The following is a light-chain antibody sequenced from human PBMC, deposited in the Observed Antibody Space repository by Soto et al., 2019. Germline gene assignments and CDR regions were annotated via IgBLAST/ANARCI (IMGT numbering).Light chain of an antibody. Sequence: QSVLTQPPSASGSPGQSVTISCTGTSSDVGGYNYVSWYQQHPGKAPKLMIYEVSKRPEGVPDRFSGSKSGNTASLTVSGLQAEDEADYYCSSYAGSNNFVVFGGGTKLTVL. CDR2: EVS. CDR3: SSYAGSNNFVV. V-gene: IGLV2-8*01. J-gene: IGLJ2*01. CDR1: SSDVGGYNY.